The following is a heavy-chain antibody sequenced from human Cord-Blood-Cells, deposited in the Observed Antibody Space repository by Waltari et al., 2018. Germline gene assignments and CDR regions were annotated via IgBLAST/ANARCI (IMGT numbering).Heavy chain of an antibody. J-gene: IGHJ4*02. Sequence: EVQLVESGGGLIKPGGSLRLSCAASGFTVSSNYMSWVRQAPGKGLEWVSVIYSGGSTNYTDSMKRRFTISRDNSKNTLYLKVNSPRAEDTAVYYCARDRRPGVGSCWYLGYWGQGTLVTVSS. D-gene: IGHD6-13*01. CDR1: GFTVSSNY. V-gene: IGHV3-53*01. CDR2: IYSGGST. CDR3: ARDRRPGVGSCWYLGY.